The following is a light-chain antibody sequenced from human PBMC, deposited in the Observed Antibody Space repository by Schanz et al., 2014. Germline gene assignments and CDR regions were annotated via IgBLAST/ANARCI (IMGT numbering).Light chain of an antibody. CDR3: QTWGTGIGV. J-gene: IGLJ2*01. CDR2: LNSDGSH. V-gene: IGLV4-69*01. Sequence: QAVLTQLPSASASLGASVKLTCTLSSGHSSHAIAWHQQQPDKGPRYLMKLNSDGSHSKGDGIPDRFSGSSSGAERYLTISSLQSEDEADYYCQTWGTGIGVFGGGTKLTVL. CDR1: SGHSSHA.